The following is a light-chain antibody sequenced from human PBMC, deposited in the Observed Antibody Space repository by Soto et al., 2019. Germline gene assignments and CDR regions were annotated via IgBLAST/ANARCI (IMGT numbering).Light chain of an antibody. Sequence: QSALTQPASVSGSPGQSITISCTGSISDIGTYNLVSWFQQHPGKAPKLIIYEGSKRPSGVSNRFSGSKSGNTASLTISGLQAEDEADYYCCSYRKTTFPHVVFGGGTQLTVL. V-gene: IGLV2-23*01. CDR2: EGS. J-gene: IGLJ2*01. CDR1: ISDIGTYNL. CDR3: CSYRKTTFPHVV.